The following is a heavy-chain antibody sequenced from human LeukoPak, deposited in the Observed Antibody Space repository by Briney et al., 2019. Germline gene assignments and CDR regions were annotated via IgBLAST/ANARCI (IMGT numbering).Heavy chain of an antibody. Sequence: ASVKVSCKASGGTFSSYAISWVRQATGQGLEWMGWMNPNSGNTGYAQQFQGRVTMTRNTSINTAYMELSSLRSEDTAVYYCARALGGSSGGYYGMDVWGQGTTVTVSS. V-gene: IGHV1-8*02. CDR3: ARALGGSSGGYYGMDV. D-gene: IGHD3-16*01. J-gene: IGHJ6*02. CDR2: MNPNSGNT. CDR1: GGTFSSYA.